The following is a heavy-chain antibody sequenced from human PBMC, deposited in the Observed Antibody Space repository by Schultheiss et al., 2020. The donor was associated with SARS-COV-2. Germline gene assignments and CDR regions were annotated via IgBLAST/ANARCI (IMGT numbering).Heavy chain of an antibody. CDR3: ARNFDY. V-gene: IGHV4-34*01. J-gene: IGHJ4*02. CDR1: GGSFSGYY. Sequence: SETLSLTCAVYGGSFSGYYWSWIRQPPGKGLEWIGEINHSGSTNYNPSLKSRVTISVDTSKNQFSLTLSSVTAADTAVYYCARNFDYWGQGTLVTVAS. CDR2: INHSGST.